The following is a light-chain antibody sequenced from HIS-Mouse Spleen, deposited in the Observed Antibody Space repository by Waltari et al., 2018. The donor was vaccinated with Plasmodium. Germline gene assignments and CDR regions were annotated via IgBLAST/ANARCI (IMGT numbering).Light chain of an antibody. V-gene: IGKV3-15*01. CDR3: QQYNNWSFT. Sequence: EIVITQSPATLSVSPGERATLACRASQCVTSNLAWYQQKPGQAPRLPIYGASTRATGIPARFSGSGSGTEFTLTISSLQSEDFAVYYCQQYNNWSFTFGPGTKVDIK. CDR2: GAS. CDR1: QCVTSN. J-gene: IGKJ3*01.